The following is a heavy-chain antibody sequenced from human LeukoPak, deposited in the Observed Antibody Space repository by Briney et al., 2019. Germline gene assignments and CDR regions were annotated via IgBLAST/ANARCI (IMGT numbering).Heavy chain of an antibody. CDR3: ATRGDYFDS. CDR1: GFTLSYAY. CDR2: IKRKTDGGAT. V-gene: IGHV3-15*01. J-gene: IGHJ4*02. Sequence: PGGSLRLSCAASGFTLSYAYMTWVRQAPGKGLEWVGRIKRKTDGGATDFAAPVKGRFTMSRDDSKNTLYLDMSSLKTEDTAVYYCATRGDYFDSWGQGTLVTVSS.